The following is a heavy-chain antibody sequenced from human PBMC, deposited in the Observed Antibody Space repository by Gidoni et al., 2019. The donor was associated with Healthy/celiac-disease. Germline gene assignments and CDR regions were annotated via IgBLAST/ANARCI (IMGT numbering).Heavy chain of an antibody. CDR2: INTNTGNP. Sequence: QVQLVESGSEVMKPAASVKVSCKAAGYTFTSYATNWVRQAPGQGLEWMGWINTNTGNPTYAQGFTGRFVFSLDTSVSTAYLQISSLKAEDTAVYYCARDLSSGYFPPYYWGQGTLVTVSS. D-gene: IGHD3-22*01. J-gene: IGHJ4*02. CDR3: ARDLSSGYFPPYY. CDR1: GYTFTSYA. V-gene: IGHV7-4-1*02.